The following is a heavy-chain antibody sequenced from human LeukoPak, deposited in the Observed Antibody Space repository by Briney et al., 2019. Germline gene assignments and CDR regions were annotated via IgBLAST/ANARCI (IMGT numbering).Heavy chain of an antibody. CDR3: ARVAAGYSVNYFDY. CDR1: GFGFSTHD. V-gene: IGHV3-48*02. Sequence: PGGSLRLSCVASGFGFSTHDMSWGRQAPGKGLEWVSYISTGSSTTYYADSVKGRFTISRDNVENSLYLQMNSLRDEDTAVYYCARVAAGYSVNYFDYWGQGTLVTVSS. CDR2: ISTGSSTT. J-gene: IGHJ4*02. D-gene: IGHD4-23*01.